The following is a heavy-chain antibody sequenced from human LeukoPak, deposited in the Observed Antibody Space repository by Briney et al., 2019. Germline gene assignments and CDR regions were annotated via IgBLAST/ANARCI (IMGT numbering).Heavy chain of an antibody. V-gene: IGHV4-4*07. J-gene: IGHJ5*02. CDR1: GGSISSYY. Sequence: PSXTLSLTCIVSGGSISSYYWSWIRQPAGKGLEWIGRIYTTGNTNYNPSLKSGVNISIDKSKKQLSLKKRSRDAADTAGYYCRRGKYYYDSNSSYRYFDPWGQGTLVTVSS. CDR2: IYTTGNT. CDR3: RRGKYYYDSNSSYRYFDP. D-gene: IGHD3-22*01.